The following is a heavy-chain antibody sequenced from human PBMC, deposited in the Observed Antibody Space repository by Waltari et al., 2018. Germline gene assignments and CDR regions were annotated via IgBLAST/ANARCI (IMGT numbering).Heavy chain of an antibody. CDR3: ARVATAFDY. CDR2: IYHSGST. J-gene: IGHJ4*02. Sequence: QVQLQESGPGLVKPSETLSLTCAVSGYSISSGYYWGWIRQPPGKGLEWIGSIYHSGSTYYNPSLKCRVTISVDTSKNQFSLKLSSVTAADTAVYYCARVATAFDYWGQGTLVTVSS. V-gene: IGHV4-38-2*01. D-gene: IGHD1-26*01. CDR1: GYSISSGYY.